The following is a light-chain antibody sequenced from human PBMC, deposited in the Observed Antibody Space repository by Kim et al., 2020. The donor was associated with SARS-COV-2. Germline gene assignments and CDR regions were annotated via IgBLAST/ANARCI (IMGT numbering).Light chain of an antibody. CDR2: SAS. CDR1: QSVASGF. CDR3: QQYSTSYT. V-gene: IGKV3-20*01. J-gene: IGKJ5*01. Sequence: LAPGERATLSCRASQSVASGFLAWYQQKPGQAPRLVIYSASSRATGIPDRFSGSGSGTDFTLTISRLEPEDFAVYYCQQYSTSYTFGQGTRLEIK.